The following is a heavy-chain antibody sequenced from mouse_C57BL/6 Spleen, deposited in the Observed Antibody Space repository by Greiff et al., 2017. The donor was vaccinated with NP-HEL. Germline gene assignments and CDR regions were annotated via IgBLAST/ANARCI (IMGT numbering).Heavy chain of an antibody. CDR2: ISSGGSYT. D-gene: IGHD4-1*01. J-gene: IGHJ2*01. CDR1: GFTFSSYG. Sequence: DVHLVESGGDLVKPGGSLKLSCAASGFTFSSYGMSWVRQTPDKRLEWVATISSGGSYTYYPDSVKGRFTISRDNAKNTLYLQMSSLKSEDTAMYYCARQRLRTGTFFDYWGQGTTLTVSS. V-gene: IGHV5-6*01. CDR3: ARQRLRTGTFFDY.